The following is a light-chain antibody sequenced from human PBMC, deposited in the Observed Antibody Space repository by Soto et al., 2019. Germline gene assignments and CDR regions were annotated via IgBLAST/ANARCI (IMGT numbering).Light chain of an antibody. CDR2: DDS. CDR3: QVWDSSSDHPV. V-gene: IGLV3-21*02. J-gene: IGLJ2*01. Sequence: SYELTQPPSVSVAPGQTPRITCGGNNIGSQSVHWYQQKPGQAPVLVVYDDSDRPSGIPERFSGSNSGNTATLTISRVEAGDEADYYCQVWDSSSDHPVFGGGTKLTVL. CDR1: NIGSQS.